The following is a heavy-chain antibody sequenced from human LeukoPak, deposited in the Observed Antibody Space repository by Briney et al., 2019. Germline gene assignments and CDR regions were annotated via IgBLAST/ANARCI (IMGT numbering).Heavy chain of an antibody. CDR3: TRDLGGLLWCGDYYSDY. D-gene: IGHD3-10*01. CDR2: IRSKAYGGTT. Sequence: QTGRSLRLSCTASGFTFGDYAMSWVRQAPGKGLEWVGFIRSKAYGGTTEYAASVKGRFTISRDDSKSIAYLQMNSLKTEDTAVYYCTRDLGGLLWCGDYYSDYWGQGTLVSVCS. J-gene: IGHJ4*02. CDR1: GFTFGDYA. V-gene: IGHV3-49*04.